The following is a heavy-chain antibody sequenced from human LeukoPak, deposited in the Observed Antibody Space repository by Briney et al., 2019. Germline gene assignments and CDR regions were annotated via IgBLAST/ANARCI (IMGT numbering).Heavy chain of an antibody. CDR2: TSSSGSYI. J-gene: IGHJ4*02. D-gene: IGHD3-9*01. Sequence: GGSLGLSCAASGFTFSSYSMNWVRQAPGKGLEWVSSTSSSGSYIYYADSVKGRFTISRDNAKNSMYLQMNSLRAEDTAVYYCARGALYDDILTGIDYWGQGTLVTVSP. V-gene: IGHV3-21*01. CDR3: ARGALYDDILTGIDY. CDR1: GFTFSSYS.